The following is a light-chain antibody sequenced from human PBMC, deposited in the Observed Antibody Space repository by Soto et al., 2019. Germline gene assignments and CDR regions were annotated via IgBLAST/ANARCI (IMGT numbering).Light chain of an antibody. CDR1: SSNIGSNT. CDR3: AEWDHNLNGPL. J-gene: IGLJ1*01. CDR2: SDN. V-gene: IGLV1-44*01. Sequence: QSALTPPPSASGAPGQRVTISCSGSSSNIGSNTVNWYQLVPGTAPKLLMHSDNRRPSGVPDRFSGSKSGTSASLAISGLQSEDEADYYCAEWDHNLNGPLFGIGTKATGL.